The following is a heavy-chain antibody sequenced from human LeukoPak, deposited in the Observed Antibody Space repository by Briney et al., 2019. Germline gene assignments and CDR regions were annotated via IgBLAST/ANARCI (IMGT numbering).Heavy chain of an antibody. Sequence: GGSLRLSCAASGFTFSSYWMYWVRQAPGKGLVWVSRINSDGSSTSHADSVKGRFTISRNNAKNTLYLQMNSLRAEDTAVYYCAREGGYSHAFDYWGQGTLVTVSS. CDR1: GFTFSSYW. D-gene: IGHD3-22*01. J-gene: IGHJ4*02. CDR3: AREGGYSHAFDY. CDR2: INSDGSST. V-gene: IGHV3-74*01.